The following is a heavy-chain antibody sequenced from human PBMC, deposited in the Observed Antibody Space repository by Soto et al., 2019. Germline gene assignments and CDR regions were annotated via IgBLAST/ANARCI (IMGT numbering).Heavy chain of an antibody. J-gene: IGHJ4*01. V-gene: IGHV1-18*01. CDR2: ISPYDGDT. CDR3: ATGGRGYSYGRGAPRFHFDY. D-gene: IGHD5-18*01. Sequence: ASVKVSCPASGSTFTSYGITCVRQAPIQGLGWVGWISPYDGDTHQGQTLQGRVTITADESTSTAYMELSSLRSEDTALYYCATGGRGYSYGRGAPRFHFDYWGQGTLVTVSS. CDR1: GSTFTSYG.